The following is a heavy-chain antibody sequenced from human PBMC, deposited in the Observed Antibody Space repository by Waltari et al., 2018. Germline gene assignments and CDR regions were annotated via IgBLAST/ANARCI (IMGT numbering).Heavy chain of an antibody. V-gene: IGHV4-61*09. Sequence: QVQLQESGPGLVKPSQTLSLTCTVSGGSISSGSYYWSWIRQPAGKGLDWIGYIYPSGSTNYNPSLKSRVTISVDTSKNQFSLKLSSVTAADTAVYYCARVGRRRFLEWLPPLDYWGQGTLVTVSS. J-gene: IGHJ4*02. CDR1: GGSISSGSYY. CDR2: IYPSGST. CDR3: ARVGRRRFLEWLPPLDY. D-gene: IGHD3-3*01.